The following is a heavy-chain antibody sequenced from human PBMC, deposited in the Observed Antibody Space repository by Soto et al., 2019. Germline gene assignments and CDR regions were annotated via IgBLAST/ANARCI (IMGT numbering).Heavy chain of an antibody. Sequence: GDSLTISCKASGYSFNNYWIGWLLQMPGKGLEWMGIINPGDSESRNSPSFEGQVTISADKSISKAHLQWNSLKASDTAMYYCARILSPHSQRGYFYGMDVWGEGTTVTVSS. V-gene: IGHV5-51*01. CDR1: GYSFNNYW. J-gene: IGHJ6*04. CDR3: ARILSPHSQRGYFYGMDV. CDR2: INPGDSES.